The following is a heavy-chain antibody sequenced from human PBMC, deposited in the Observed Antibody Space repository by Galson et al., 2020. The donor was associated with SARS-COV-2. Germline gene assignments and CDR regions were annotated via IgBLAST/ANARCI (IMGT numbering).Heavy chain of an antibody. D-gene: IGHD3-10*01. CDR1: GYSLSELS. J-gene: IGHJ5*02. CDR3: VTEVWFKGRESFHP. Sequence: ASATVSCKVSGYSLSELSVQWLRHATGKGLEWMGDFDPVDDETIYAQSFQGSVTMTDDTSTDTAYMELTSLTSEDTAVYCCVTEVWFKGRESFHPWGQGTLVSVSS. V-gene: IGHV1-24*01. CDR2: FDPVDDET.